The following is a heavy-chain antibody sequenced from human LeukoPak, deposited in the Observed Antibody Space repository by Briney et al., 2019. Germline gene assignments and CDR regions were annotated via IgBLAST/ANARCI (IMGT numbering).Heavy chain of an antibody. V-gene: IGHV4-59*12. J-gene: IGHJ4*02. CDR2: IYYSGST. CDR1: GGSISSYY. CDR3: ARDYPFDY. Sequence: PSETLSLTCTVSGGSISSYYWSWIRQPPGKGLEWIGYIYYSGSTNYNPSLKSRVTISVDTSKNQFSLRLSSVTAADTAVYSCARDYPFDYWGQGTLVTVSS.